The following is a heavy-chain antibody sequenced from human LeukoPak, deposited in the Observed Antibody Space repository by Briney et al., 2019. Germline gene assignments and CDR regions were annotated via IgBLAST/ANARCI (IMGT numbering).Heavy chain of an antibody. CDR1: GFTFSDYY. Sequence: GGSLRLSCAASGFTFSDYYMSWIRQAPGKGLEWVSSISSSSSYIYYADSVKGRFTISRDNAKNSLYLQMNSLRAEDTAVYYCARAPATSTLRDYWGQGTLVTVSS. J-gene: IGHJ4*02. V-gene: IGHV3-11*06. D-gene: IGHD4-17*01. CDR3: ARAPATSTLRDY. CDR2: ISSSSSYI.